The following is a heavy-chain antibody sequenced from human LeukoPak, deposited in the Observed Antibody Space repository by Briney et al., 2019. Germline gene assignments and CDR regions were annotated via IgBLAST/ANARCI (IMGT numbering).Heavy chain of an antibody. J-gene: IGHJ5*02. D-gene: IGHD3-3*01. Sequence: PSETLSLTCTVSGGSISSYYWSWIRQPPGKGLEWIGYIYYSGSTNYNPSLKSRVTISVDTSKNQFSLKLSSVTAADTAVYYCSRVYDFWSGYQGQYTWFDPWGQGTLVTVSS. CDR3: SRVYDFWSGYQGQYTWFDP. CDR2: IYYSGST. V-gene: IGHV4-59*12. CDR1: GGSISSYY.